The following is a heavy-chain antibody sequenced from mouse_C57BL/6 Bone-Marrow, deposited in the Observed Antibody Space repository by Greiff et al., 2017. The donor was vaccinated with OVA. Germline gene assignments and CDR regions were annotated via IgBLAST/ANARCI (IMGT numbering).Heavy chain of an antibody. CDR2: ISYDGSN. CDR1: GYSITSGYY. Sequence: DVKLQESGPGLVKPSQSLSLTCSVTGYSITSGYYWNWIRQFPGNKLEWMGYISYDGSNNYNPSLKNRISITRDTSKNQFFLKLNSVTTEDTATYYCARGLHYYGSSYEAMDYWGQGTSVTVSS. CDR3: ARGLHYYGSSYEAMDY. D-gene: IGHD1-1*01. J-gene: IGHJ4*01. V-gene: IGHV3-6*01.